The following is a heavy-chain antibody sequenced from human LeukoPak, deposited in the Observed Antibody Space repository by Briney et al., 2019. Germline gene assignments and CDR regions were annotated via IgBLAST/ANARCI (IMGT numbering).Heavy chain of an antibody. D-gene: IGHD3-3*01. CDR2: FNPEDGET. J-gene: IGHJ4*02. V-gene: IGHV1-24*01. CDR3: ATRLRFLDPYYFDY. Sequence: ASVKVSCKVSGYTLTELSMHWVRQAPGKGLEWMGGFNPEDGETIYAQKFQGRVTMTEDTSTDTAYMELSSLRSEDTAVYYCATRLRFLDPYYFDYWGQGTLVTVSS. CDR1: GYTLTELS.